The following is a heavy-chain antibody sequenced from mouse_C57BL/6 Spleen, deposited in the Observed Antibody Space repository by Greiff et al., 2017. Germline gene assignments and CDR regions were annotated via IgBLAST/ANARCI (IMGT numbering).Heavy chain of an antibody. D-gene: IGHD1-1*01. J-gene: IGHJ2*01. V-gene: IGHV1-5*01. Sequence: VQLQQSGTVLARPGASVKMSCKTSGYTFTSYWMHWVKQRPGQGLEWIGAIYPGNSDTSYNQKFKGKAKLTAVTSASTAYMELSSLTNEDSAVYYCTRGAPFYYAYFDYWGQGTTLTVSS. CDR1: GYTFTSYW. CDR2: IYPGNSDT. CDR3: TRGAPFYYAYFDY.